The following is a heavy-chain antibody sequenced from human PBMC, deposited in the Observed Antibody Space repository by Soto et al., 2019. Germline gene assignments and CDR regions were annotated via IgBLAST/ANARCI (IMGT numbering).Heavy chain of an antibody. CDR1: GFTFSSYS. CDR3: ARGRTTVTTGAFDY. D-gene: IGHD4-17*01. J-gene: IGHJ4*02. V-gene: IGHV3-21*01. Sequence: ESGGGLVKPGGSLRLSCAASGFTFSSYSMNWVRQAPGKGLEWVSSISSSSSYIYYADSVKGRFTNSRDNAKNSLYLQMNSLRAEDTAVYYCARGRTTVTTGAFDYWGQGTLVTVSS. CDR2: ISSSSSYI.